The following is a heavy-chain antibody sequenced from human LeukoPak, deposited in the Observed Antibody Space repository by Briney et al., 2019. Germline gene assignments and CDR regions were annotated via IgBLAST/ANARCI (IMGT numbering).Heavy chain of an antibody. D-gene: IGHD5-18*01. CDR3: ARSPPNSPYIRFDP. V-gene: IGHV4-39*07. Sequence: SETLSLTCTVSGGSISSSSYYWGWIRQPPGKGLEWIGSIYYSGSTYYNPSLKSRVTISVDTSKNQFSLKLSSVTAADTAVYYCARSPPNSPYIRFDPWGQGTLVTVSS. CDR2: IYYSGST. CDR1: GGSISSSSYY. J-gene: IGHJ5*02.